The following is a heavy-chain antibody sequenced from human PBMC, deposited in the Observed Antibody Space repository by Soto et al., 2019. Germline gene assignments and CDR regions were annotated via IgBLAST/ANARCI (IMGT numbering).Heavy chain of an antibody. Sequence: ASVKVSCKASGYSFTSYYMHWVRQAPGQGLEWMGIINPSGGSTSYAQKFQGRVTMTRDTSTSTVYMELSSLRSEDTAVYYCAREYYYDSGGYSGGVGSPGEYYFDYWGQGTLVTVSS. CDR3: AREYYYDSGGYSGGVGSPGEYYFDY. D-gene: IGHD3-22*01. CDR2: INPSGGST. CDR1: GYSFTSYY. J-gene: IGHJ4*02. V-gene: IGHV1-46*01.